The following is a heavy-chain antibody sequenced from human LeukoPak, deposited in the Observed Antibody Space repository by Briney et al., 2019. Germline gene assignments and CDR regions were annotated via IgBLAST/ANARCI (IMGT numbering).Heavy chain of an antibody. CDR3: TTVQHWLAQALGY. D-gene: IGHD6-19*01. Sequence: PGGSLRLCCAASGFTFSNAWMTWVRQAPGKGLEWVGHIRTKSDGGATDYAAPVKGRFTVSRDDSKNTLYLQMNSLKTEDTAVYYCTTVQHWLAQALGYWGQGTPVTVSS. V-gene: IGHV3-15*01. J-gene: IGHJ4*02. CDR2: IRTKSDGGAT. CDR1: GFTFSNAW.